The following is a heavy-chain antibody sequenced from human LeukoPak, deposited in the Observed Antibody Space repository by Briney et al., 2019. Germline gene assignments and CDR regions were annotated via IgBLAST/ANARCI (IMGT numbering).Heavy chain of an antibody. D-gene: IGHD3-22*01. CDR3: AREYYYDSSGPDTDYYYYGMDV. V-gene: IGHV1-18*01. CDR2: ISAYNGNT. Sequence: ASVKVSCKASGYTFTSYGISWVRQAPGQGLEWMGRISAYNGNTNYAQKLQGRVTMTTDTSTSTAYMELRSLRSDDTAVYYCAREYYYDSSGPDTDYYYYGMDVWGQGTTVTVSS. J-gene: IGHJ6*02. CDR1: GYTFTSYG.